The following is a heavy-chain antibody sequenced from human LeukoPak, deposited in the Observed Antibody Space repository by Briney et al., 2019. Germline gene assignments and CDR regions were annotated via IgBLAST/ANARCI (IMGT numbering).Heavy chain of an antibody. V-gene: IGHV4-61*02. CDR2: IYTSGST. D-gene: IGHD3-10*01. CDR3: ARGQTGVRGVEWFDP. CDR1: GGSISSGSYY. J-gene: IGHJ5*02. Sequence: TSETLSLTCTVSGGSISSGSYYWSWIRQPAGKGLEWIGRIYTSGSTNYNPSLKSRVTISVDTSKNQFSLKLSSVTAADTAVYYCARGQTGVRGVEWFDPWGQGTLVTVSS.